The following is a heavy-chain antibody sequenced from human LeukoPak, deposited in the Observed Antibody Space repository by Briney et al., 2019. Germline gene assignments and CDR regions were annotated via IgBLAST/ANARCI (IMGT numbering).Heavy chain of an antibody. J-gene: IGHJ6*02. Sequence: SETLSLTCTVSGGSISSSSYYWSWIRQPPGKGLEWIGEINHSGSTNYNPSLKSRVTISVDTSKNQFSLKLSSVTAADTAVYYCARMPYYYYGMDVWGQGTTVTVSS. CDR1: GGSISSSSYY. D-gene: IGHD2-2*01. V-gene: IGHV4-39*07. CDR2: INHSGST. CDR3: ARMPYYYYGMDV.